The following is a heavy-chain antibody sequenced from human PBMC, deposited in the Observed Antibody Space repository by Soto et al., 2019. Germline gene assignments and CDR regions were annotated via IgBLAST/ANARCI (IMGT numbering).Heavy chain of an antibody. V-gene: IGHV3-30*04. J-gene: IGHJ4*02. D-gene: IGHD2-2*01. Sequence: GGSLRLSCAASGFTFSSYAMHWVRQAPGKGLEWVAVISYDGSNKYYADSVKGRFTISRDNSKNALYLQMNSLRAEDTAVYYCAKDDHEVDRFIVPAALDYWGQGTLVTVSS. CDR2: ISYDGSNK. CDR3: AKDDHEVDRFIVPAALDY. CDR1: GFTFSSYA.